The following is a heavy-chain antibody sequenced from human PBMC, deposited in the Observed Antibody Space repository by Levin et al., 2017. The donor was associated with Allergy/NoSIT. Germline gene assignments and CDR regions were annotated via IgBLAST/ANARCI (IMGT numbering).Heavy chain of an antibody. CDR2: ISWNSGSI. CDR1: GFTFDDYA. Sequence: SLKISCAASGFTFDDYAMHWVRQAPGKGLEWVSGISWNSGSIGYADSVKGRFTISRDNAKNSLYLQMNSLRAEDTALYYCAKDGYCSSTSCYTGLLYYFDYWGQGTLVTVSS. V-gene: IGHV3-9*01. J-gene: IGHJ4*02. D-gene: IGHD2-2*02. CDR3: AKDGYCSSTSCYTGLLYYFDY.